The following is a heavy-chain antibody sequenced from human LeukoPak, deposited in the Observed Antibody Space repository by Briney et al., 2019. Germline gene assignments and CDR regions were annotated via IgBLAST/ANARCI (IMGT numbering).Heavy chain of an antibody. D-gene: IGHD5-18*01. V-gene: IGHV3-21*01. J-gene: IGHJ4*02. CDR3: ARDRREGYSYAPGYFDY. Sequence: GGSLRLSCAASGFTFSSYSMNWVRQAPGKGLEWVSSISSSSSYIYYADSVKGRFTISRDNAKNSLYLQKNSLRAEDTAVYYCARDRREGYSYAPGYFDYWGQGTLVTVSS. CDR1: GFTFSSYS. CDR2: ISSSSSYI.